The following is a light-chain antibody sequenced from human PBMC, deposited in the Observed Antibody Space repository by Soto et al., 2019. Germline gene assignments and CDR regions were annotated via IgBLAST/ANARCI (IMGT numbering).Light chain of an antibody. CDR2: DAS. CDR1: QTVRNNY. CDR3: QQFSSYPLT. J-gene: IGKJ4*01. V-gene: IGKV3-20*01. Sequence: EFVLTQSPGTLSLSPGERATLSCRASQTVRNNYLAWYQQKPGQAPRLLIYDASSSATGIPDRFSGGGSGTDFTLTISRLEPEDFAVYYCQQFSSYPLTFGRGTKVEIK.